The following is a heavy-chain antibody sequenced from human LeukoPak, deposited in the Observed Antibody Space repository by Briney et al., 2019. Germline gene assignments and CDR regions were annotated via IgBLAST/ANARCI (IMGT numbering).Heavy chain of an antibody. CDR2: ISGSGDST. D-gene: IGHD3-3*01. V-gene: IGHV3-23*01. Sequence: GGSLRLSCAASGFTFSSYWMHWVRQAPGKGLEWVSTISGSGDSTYYADSVKGRFTISRDNSKNTLYLQMNSLRAEDTAVYYCAKGIDFWSGYQPHYWGQGTLVTVSS. J-gene: IGHJ4*02. CDR3: AKGIDFWSGYQPHY. CDR1: GFTFSSYW.